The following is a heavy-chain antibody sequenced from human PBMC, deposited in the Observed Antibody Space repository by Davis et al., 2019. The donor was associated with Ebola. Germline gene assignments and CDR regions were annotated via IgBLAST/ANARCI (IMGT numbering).Heavy chain of an antibody. D-gene: IGHD2-15*01. CDR3: ARERLLLAWFHP. Sequence: ASVKVSCKASDYTFTSYGISWVRQPPGQGLEWMGWISAYNGNTNYAQKLQGRVTMTTDPSTRTAYMELRYLRADNTAGYYCARERLLLAWFHPWGQGTLVTVSS. CDR1: DYTFTSYG. J-gene: IGHJ5*02. V-gene: IGHV1-18*01. CDR2: ISAYNGNT.